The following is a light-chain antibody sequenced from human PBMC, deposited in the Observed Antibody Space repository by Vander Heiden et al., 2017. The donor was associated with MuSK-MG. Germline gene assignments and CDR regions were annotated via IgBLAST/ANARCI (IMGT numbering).Light chain of an antibody. CDR1: NIGSNN. J-gene: IGLJ1*01. Sequence: SYEVTPPLSVSVALGQTAKITCGGKNIGSNNVHWYQQKPGQAPVLVIYSDSSRPSGIPERFSGSNSGNTATLTISRAQAGDEADYYCQVWDSSAYVFGIGTSVTVL. CDR2: SDS. V-gene: IGLV3-9*01. CDR3: QVWDSSAYV.